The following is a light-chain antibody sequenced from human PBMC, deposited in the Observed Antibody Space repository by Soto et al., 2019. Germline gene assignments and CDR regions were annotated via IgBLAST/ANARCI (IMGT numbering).Light chain of an antibody. V-gene: IGLV2-8*01. CDR3: SSYAGSDNMI. CDR2: DVS. J-gene: IGLJ2*01. CDR1: SSDVGGYKH. Sequence: QSALTQPPSASGSPGQSVTLSCTGSSSDVGGYKHVSWYQQDPGRAPKPLIYDVSKRLSGVPDRFSGSKSGNTASLTVSGLQAEDEADYYCSSYAGSDNMIFGGGTKLTVL.